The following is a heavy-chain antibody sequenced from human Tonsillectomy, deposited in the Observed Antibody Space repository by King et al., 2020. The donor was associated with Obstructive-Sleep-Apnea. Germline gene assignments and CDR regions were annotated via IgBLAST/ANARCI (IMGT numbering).Heavy chain of an antibody. Sequence: DEQLVQSGGGLVQPGGSLRLSCEASGFSVRPSAMSWVRQPPGKGLEWVSSIRGSDVSPQFAGSVKGPDYAESVKGRFTISRDDSKNTLYLQMKSVRVEDTAVYYCARVRGGYYYIDAFDMWGQGTMVTVSP. J-gene: IGHJ3*02. CDR3: ARVRGGYYYIDAFDM. V-gene: IGHV3-23*04. CDR2: IRGSDVSPQFAGSVKGP. CDR1: GFSVRPSA. D-gene: IGHD3-22*01.